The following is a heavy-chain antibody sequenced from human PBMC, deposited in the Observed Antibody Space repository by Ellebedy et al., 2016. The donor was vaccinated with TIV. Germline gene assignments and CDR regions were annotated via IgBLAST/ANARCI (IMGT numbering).Heavy chain of an antibody. Sequence: GESLKISCEASGFSFDIYSMHWVRQAPGKGLEWVAVITYDGSNQHYADSVKGRFTISRDNSKSTLFLQMNSLRAEDTAVYFCARDHEKHFYDDGSGHSESNYHGMDVWGQGTTVTVSS. V-gene: IGHV3-30-3*01. CDR3: ARDHEKHFYDDGSGHSESNYHGMDV. CDR1: GFSFDIYS. CDR2: ITYDGSNQ. D-gene: IGHD3-22*01. J-gene: IGHJ6*02.